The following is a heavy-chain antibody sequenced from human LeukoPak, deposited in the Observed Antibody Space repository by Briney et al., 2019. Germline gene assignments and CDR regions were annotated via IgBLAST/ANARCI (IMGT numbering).Heavy chain of an antibody. CDR1: VGTFSSYA. J-gene: IGHJ3*02. CDR3: ARDRFPEYYYDSSGYRAFDI. CDR2: IIPILGTA. Sequence: SVKVSCLACVGTFSSYAISWVRQAPGQGLEWVGGIIPILGTANYAQKFQGRVTITADESTSTAYMELSSLRSEDTAMYYCARDRFPEYYYDSSGYRAFDIWGQGTMLTVSS. V-gene: IGHV1-69*13. D-gene: IGHD3-22*01.